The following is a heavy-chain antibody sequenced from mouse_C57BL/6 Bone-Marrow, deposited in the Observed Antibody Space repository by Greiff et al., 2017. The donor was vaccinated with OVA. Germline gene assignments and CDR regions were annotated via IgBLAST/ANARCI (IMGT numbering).Heavy chain of an antibody. Sequence: DVMLVESGGDLVKPGGSLKLSCAASGFTFSSYGISWVRQTPDKRLEWVATISSGGSYTYYPDSVKGRFTISRDNAKNTLYLQMSSLKSEDTAMYYCARHGDYGSFFDYWGQGTTLTVSS. CDR1: GFTFSSYG. CDR2: ISSGGSYT. CDR3: ARHGDYGSFFDY. V-gene: IGHV5-6*02. D-gene: IGHD1-1*01. J-gene: IGHJ2*01.